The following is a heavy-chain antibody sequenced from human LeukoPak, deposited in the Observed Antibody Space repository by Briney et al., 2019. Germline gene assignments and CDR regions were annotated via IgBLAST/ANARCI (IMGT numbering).Heavy chain of an antibody. V-gene: IGHV4-4*02. J-gene: IGHJ6*04. CDR1: GGSISSSNW. CDR2: IYHSGST. CDR3: ARANVVVPAAMRRGYDYYYGMDV. Sequence: SETLSLTCAVSGGSISSSNWWSWVRQPPGKGLEWIGEIYHSGSTNYNPSLKSRVTISVDKSKNQFSLKLSSVTAADTAVYYCARANVVVPAAMRRGYDYYYGMDVWGKGTTVTVSS. D-gene: IGHD2-2*01.